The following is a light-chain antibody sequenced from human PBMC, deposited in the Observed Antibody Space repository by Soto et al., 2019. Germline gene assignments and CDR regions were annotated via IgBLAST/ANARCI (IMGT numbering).Light chain of an antibody. CDR1: SSDVVGYNY. CDR3: SSYTSSSTLV. Sequence: QSALTQPASVSGSPGQSITISCTGTSSDVVGYNYVSWYQQHPGKAPKLMIYEVSNRPSGVSTRFSGSKSGNTASLTISGLQAEDEADYYCSSYTSSSTLVFGTGTKLTVL. V-gene: IGLV2-14*01. J-gene: IGLJ1*01. CDR2: EVS.